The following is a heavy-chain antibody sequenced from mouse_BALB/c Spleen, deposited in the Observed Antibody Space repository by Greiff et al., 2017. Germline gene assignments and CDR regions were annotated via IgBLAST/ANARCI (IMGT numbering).Heavy chain of an antibody. J-gene: IGHJ3*01. CDR2: ISYSGST. V-gene: IGHV3-2*02. CDR3: ARDRNGGFAY. D-gene: IGHD2-1*01. Sequence: EVQLQQSGPGLVKPSQSLSLTCTVTGYSITSDYAWNWIRQFPGNKLEWMGYISYSGSTSYNPSLKSRISITRDTSKNQFFLQLNSVTTEDTATYYCARDRNGGFAYWGQGTLVTVSA. CDR1: GYSITSDYA.